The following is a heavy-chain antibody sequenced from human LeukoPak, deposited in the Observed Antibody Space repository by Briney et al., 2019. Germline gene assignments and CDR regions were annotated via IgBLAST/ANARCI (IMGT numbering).Heavy chain of an antibody. Sequence: ASVKVSCKASGYTFTAYGISWVRQAPGQGLEWLGWISGYNDNTFYTQKVQGRVTMTKDTSTSTAYLELRSLRSDDTAVYYCARESSPIGPFIVGVVDEKQDAFDIWGQGTMVTVSS. CDR1: GYTFTAYG. CDR3: ARESSPIGPFIVGVVDEKQDAFDI. V-gene: IGHV1-18*01. CDR2: ISGYNDNT. J-gene: IGHJ3*02. D-gene: IGHD1-26*01.